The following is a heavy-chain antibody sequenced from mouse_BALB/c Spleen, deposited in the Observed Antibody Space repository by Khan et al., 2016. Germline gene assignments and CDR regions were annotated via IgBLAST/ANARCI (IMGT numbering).Heavy chain of an antibody. J-gene: IGHJ2*01. Sequence: EVQLQESGPGLVKPSQSLSLTCTVTGYSITSDYAWNWIRQFPGNKLEWMGYISYSGSTSYNPSLKSRISITRDTSKNQFFLQLNSVTTEDTATYYCASGSSSYFDYWGQGTTLTVPS. CDR1: GYSITSDYA. D-gene: IGHD1-1*01. CDR3: ASGSSSYFDY. V-gene: IGHV3-2*02. CDR2: ISYSGST.